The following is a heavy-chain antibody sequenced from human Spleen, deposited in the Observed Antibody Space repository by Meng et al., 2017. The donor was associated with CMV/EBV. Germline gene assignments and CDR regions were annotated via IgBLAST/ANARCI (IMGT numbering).Heavy chain of an antibody. CDR1: GFTFSSYW. D-gene: IGHD1-14*01. CDR2: IKQDGSEK. V-gene: IGHV3-7*01. Sequence: GGSLRLSCAASGFTFSSYWISWVRQAPGKGLEWVANIKQDGSEKYYVDSVKGRFTISRDNAKNSLYLQMNSLRAGDTAVYYCARAEPRGYAFDIWGQGTMVTVSS. CDR3: ARAEPRGYAFDI. J-gene: IGHJ3*02.